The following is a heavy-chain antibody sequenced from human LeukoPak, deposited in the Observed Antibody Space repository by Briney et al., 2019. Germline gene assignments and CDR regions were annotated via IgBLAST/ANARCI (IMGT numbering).Heavy chain of an antibody. Sequence: GGSLRLSCAAPGFIFSTYWMSWARQAPGKGLEWVAKIKEDGSEKYYVDSVKGRFTISRDNAKNSLYLQMNSLRAEDTAVYYCARDTSGWEAAFDYWGQGTLVTVSS. D-gene: IGHD1-26*01. J-gene: IGHJ4*02. CDR3: ARDTSGWEAAFDY. CDR2: IKEDGSEK. CDR1: GFIFSTYW. V-gene: IGHV3-7*03.